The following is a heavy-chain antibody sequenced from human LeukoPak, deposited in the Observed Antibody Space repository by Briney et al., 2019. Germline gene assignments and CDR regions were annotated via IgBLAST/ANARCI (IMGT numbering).Heavy chain of an antibody. CDR1: GFTFSNAW. D-gene: IGHD5-18*01. V-gene: IGHV3-15*01. Sequence: GGSLRLSCAASGFTFSNAWMSWVREAPGKGLEWVGRIKSKTDGGTTDYAAPVKGRFTISRDDSKNTLYLQMNSLKTEDTAVYYCVRVRPVGGYSYGLNLYYYYYYMDVWGKGTTVTVSS. J-gene: IGHJ6*03. CDR3: VRVRPVGGYSYGLNLYYYYYYMDV. CDR2: IKSKTDGGTT.